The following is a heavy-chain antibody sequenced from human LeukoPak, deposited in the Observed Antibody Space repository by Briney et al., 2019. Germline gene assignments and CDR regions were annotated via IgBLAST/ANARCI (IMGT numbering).Heavy chain of an antibody. D-gene: IGHD6-6*01. CDR2: ISGSGGST. Sequence: PGGSLRLSCAASGLTFSSYAMSWVRQAPGKGLEWVSGISGSGGSTYYADSVKGRFTISRDNAKNSLYLQMNSLRAEDTAVYYCASEYSSSRAYYYYGMDVWGQGTTVTVSS. CDR3: ASEYSSSRAYYYYGMDV. CDR1: GLTFSSYA. V-gene: IGHV3-23*01. J-gene: IGHJ6*02.